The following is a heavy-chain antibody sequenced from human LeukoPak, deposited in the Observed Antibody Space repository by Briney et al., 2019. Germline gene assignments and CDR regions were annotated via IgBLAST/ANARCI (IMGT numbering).Heavy chain of an antibody. V-gene: IGHV3-30-3*01. CDR2: ISYDGSNK. CDR1: EFIFSSYA. Sequence: GGSLRLSCAASEFIFSSYAMHWVRQAPGKGLEWVAIISYDGSNKYYADSVKGRFTISRDNSKNTLYLQMNSLRAEDTAVYYCASPEGADSYHFDYWGQGTLVTVSS. D-gene: IGHD2-2*01. J-gene: IGHJ4*02. CDR3: ASPEGADSYHFDY.